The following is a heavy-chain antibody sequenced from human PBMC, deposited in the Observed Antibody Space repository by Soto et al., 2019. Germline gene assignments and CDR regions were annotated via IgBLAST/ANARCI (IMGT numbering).Heavy chain of an antibody. CDR1: GFTFSYYY. Sequence: GGSLRLSCAASGFTFSYYYMSWIRQAPGKGLEWVSYISSSGSTIYYADSVKGRFTISRDNAKNSLYLQMNSLRAEDTAVYYCAPDTAFAAFDIWGQGTMVTVSS. CDR2: ISSSGSTI. J-gene: IGHJ3*02. D-gene: IGHD5-18*01. CDR3: APDTAFAAFDI. V-gene: IGHV3-11*01.